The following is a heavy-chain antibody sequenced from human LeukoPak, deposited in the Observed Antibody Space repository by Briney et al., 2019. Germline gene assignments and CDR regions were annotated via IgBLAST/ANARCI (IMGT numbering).Heavy chain of an antibody. CDR2: INHSGST. CDR3: ARVVRITMIVVVTRDAFDI. Sequence: SETLSLTCAVYGGSFSGYYWSWIRQPPGEGLEWIGEINHSGSTNYNPSLKSRVTISVDTSKNQFSLKLSSVTAADTAVYYCARVVRITMIVVVTRDAFDIWGQGTMVTVSS. D-gene: IGHD3-22*01. J-gene: IGHJ3*02. V-gene: IGHV4-34*01. CDR1: GGSFSGYY.